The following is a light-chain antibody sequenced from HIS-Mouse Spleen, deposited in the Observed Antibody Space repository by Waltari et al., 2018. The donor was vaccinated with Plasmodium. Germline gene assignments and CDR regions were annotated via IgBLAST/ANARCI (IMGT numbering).Light chain of an antibody. CDR2: GAS. CDR3: QQYNNWPPIFT. Sequence: EIVKTQSPAPLSVSPGERATLSFRASQSVSSNLAWYQQKPGQAPRLLIYGASTRATGIPARFSGSGSGTEFTLTISSLQSEDFAVYYCQQYNNWPPIFTFGPGTKVDIK. J-gene: IGKJ3*01. V-gene: IGKV3-15*01. CDR1: QSVSSN.